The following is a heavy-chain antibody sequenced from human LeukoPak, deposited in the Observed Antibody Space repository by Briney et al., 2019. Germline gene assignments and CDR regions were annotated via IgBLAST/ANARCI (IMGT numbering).Heavy chain of an antibody. J-gene: IGHJ6*03. CDR1: GGSISSYY. Sequence: SETLSLTCTVSGGSISSYYWSWLRQPAGKGLEWIGRIYTSGSTNYNPSLTSRVTMSVDTSKNQFSLKLSSVTAADTAVYYCAREERYYDILTGYSPYYYYYMDVWGKGTTVTISS. CDR2: IYTSGST. D-gene: IGHD3-9*01. V-gene: IGHV4-4*07. CDR3: AREERYYDILTGYSPYYYYYMDV.